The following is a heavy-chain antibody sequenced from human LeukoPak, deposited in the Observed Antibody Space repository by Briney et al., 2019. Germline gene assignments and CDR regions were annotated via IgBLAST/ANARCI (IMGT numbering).Heavy chain of an antibody. CDR1: GGSFSGYY. Sequence: SETLSLTCAVYGGSFSGYYWSWIRQPPGKGLEWIGKINHSGSTNYNPSLKGRVTISVDTSKNQFSLKLSSVTAADTAVYYCARGTNSSSCIFDYWGQGTLVTVSS. D-gene: IGHD6-6*01. CDR3: ARGTNSSSCIFDY. J-gene: IGHJ4*02. V-gene: IGHV4-34*01. CDR2: INHSGST.